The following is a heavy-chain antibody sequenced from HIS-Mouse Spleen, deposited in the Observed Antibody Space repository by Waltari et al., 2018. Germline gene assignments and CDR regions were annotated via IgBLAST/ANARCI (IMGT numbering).Heavy chain of an antibody. CDR2: INPNRGGT. CDR3: ARGRWGPNPGGAFDI. V-gene: IGHV1-2*02. J-gene: IGHJ3*02. D-gene: IGHD7-27*01. Sequence: QVQLVQSGAEVKKPGASVKVSCKASGYTFTGYYMHWVRQAPGQGLEWMGWINPNRGGTTYAQKFQGRVTMTRDTSISTAYMELSRLRSDDTAVYYCARGRWGPNPGGAFDIWGQGTMVTVSS. CDR1: GYTFTGYY.